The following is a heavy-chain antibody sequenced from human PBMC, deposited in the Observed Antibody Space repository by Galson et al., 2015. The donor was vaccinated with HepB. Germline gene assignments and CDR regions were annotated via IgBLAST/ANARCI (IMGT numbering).Heavy chain of an antibody. V-gene: IGHV4-38-2*01. J-gene: IGHJ3*02. CDR3: AKRDDAFDI. CDR2: IYHSGNT. CDR1: GSSISIGSY. Sequence: SETLSLTCAVSGSSISIGSYWGWIRQPPGKGLEWIGSIYHSGNTYYNPSLKSRITISVDTSNNQFSLKRSSVTAADTAVYYCAKRDDAFDIWGQGTMVTVSS.